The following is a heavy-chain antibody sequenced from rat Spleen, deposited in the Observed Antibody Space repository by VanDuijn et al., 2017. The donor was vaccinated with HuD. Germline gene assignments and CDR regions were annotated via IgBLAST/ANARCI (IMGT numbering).Heavy chain of an antibody. CDR1: GFIFSDYN. CDR2: ISFDGKTN. Sequence: EVQLVESGGGLVQPGRSLTLSCVVSGFIFSDYNMAWVRQAPKKGLEWVATISFDGKTNYYRDSVKGRFTISRDNAKSTLYLQMNSLRSEDTATYFCARENYYSGDYWGQGVMVTVSS. J-gene: IGHJ2*01. V-gene: IGHV5-7*01. D-gene: IGHD1-1*01. CDR3: ARENYYSGDY.